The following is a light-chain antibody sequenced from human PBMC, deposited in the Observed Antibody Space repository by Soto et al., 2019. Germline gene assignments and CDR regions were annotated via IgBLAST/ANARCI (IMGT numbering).Light chain of an antibody. CDR2: SAT. J-gene: IGKJ4*01. CDR1: PSVGRDY. CDR3: QQYSSSPLT. V-gene: IGKV3D-20*01. Sequence: EIVLTQSPATLSLSPGERATLSCGASPSVGRDYLAWYQLKPGLAPRLLIHSATIRATGIPDRVSGSGSGTDFTRIISRLEPEEIAVDDGQQYSSSPLTFGVGTDVEIK.